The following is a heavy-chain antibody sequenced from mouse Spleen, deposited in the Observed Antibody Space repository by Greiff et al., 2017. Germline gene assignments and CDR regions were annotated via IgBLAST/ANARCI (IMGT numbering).Heavy chain of an antibody. CDR3: ARDAPLYYGKSSYAMDY. CDR1: GFTFSDYY. D-gene: IGHD2-1*01. J-gene: IGHJ4*01. Sequence: EVQRVESEGGLVQPGSSMKLSCTASGFTFSDYYMAWVRQGPEKGLEWVANINYDGSSTYYLDSLKSRFIISRDNAKNILYLQMSSLKSEDTATYYCARDAPLYYGKSSYAMDYWGQGTSVTVSS. CDR2: INYDGSST. V-gene: IGHV5-16*01.